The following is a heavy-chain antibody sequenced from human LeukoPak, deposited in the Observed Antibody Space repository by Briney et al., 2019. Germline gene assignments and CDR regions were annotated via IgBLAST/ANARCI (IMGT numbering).Heavy chain of an antibody. J-gene: IGHJ4*02. CDR1: GYIFIGYY. CDR2: INPNSGDT. V-gene: IGHV1-2*02. D-gene: IGHD5-24*01. Sequence: ASVKVSCKAFGYIFIGYYMHWVRQAPGQGLEWMGWINPNSGDTKYAQKFQGRVTMTRHTSISTAYMELSRLRSGDTAVYYCARDREMATILNYFDYWGQGTLVTVSS. CDR3: ARDREMATILNYFDY.